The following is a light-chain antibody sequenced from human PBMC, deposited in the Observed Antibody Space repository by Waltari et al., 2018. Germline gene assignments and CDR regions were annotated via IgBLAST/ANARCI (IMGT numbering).Light chain of an antibody. CDR2: AAS. CDR3: QQGYNTPYS. J-gene: IGKJ2*03. CDR1: QGISSW. Sequence: DIKMTQSPSSLSASVGDKVTITCRASQGISSWLAWYQQNPGKAPKLLIYAASSLQSGVPSRFSGSGSGTDYTLTISSLQPEDFATYYCQQGYNTPYSFGQGTKVEIK. V-gene: IGKV1-12*01.